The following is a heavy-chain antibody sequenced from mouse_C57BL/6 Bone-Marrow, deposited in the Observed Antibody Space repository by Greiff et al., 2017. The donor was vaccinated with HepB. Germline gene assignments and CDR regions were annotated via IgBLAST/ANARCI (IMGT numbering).Heavy chain of an antibody. CDR1: GYAFTNYL. CDR3: ARSYYGSSPFDY. CDR2: INPGSGGT. J-gene: IGHJ2*01. Sequence: VQLQQSGAELVRPGTSVKVSCKASGYAFTNYLIEWVKQRPGQGLEWIGVINPGSGGTNYNEKFKGKATLTADKSSSTAYMQLSSLTSEDSAVYFCARSYYGSSPFDYWGQGTTLTVSS. V-gene: IGHV1-54*01. D-gene: IGHD1-1*01.